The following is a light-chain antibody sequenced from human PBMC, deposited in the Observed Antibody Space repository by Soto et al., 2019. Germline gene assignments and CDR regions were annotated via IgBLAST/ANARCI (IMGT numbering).Light chain of an antibody. V-gene: IGKV3-20*01. Sequence: EIVLTQSPGTLSLSPGERATLSCRASQSVSTRSLAWYQQKPGQAPRLLISGASSRAADIPDRFSGSGSGTDFTLTINRLEPEDFAVYYCQRYNNWPLTFGGGTKVESK. J-gene: IGKJ4*01. CDR1: QSVSTRS. CDR2: GAS. CDR3: QRYNNWPLT.